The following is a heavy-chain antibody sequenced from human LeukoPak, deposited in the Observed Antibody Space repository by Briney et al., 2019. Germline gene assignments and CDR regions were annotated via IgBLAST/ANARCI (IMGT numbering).Heavy chain of an antibody. CDR3: AKTPLRIFGVVMRYYFDY. D-gene: IGHD3-3*01. Sequence: PGGSLRLSCAASGFTFSSCGMHWVRQAPGKGLEWVAVISYDGSNKYYADSVKGRFTISRDNSKNTLYLQMNSLRAEDTAVYYCAKTPLRIFGVVMRYYFDYWGQGTLVTVSS. CDR1: GFTFSSCG. CDR2: ISYDGSNK. V-gene: IGHV3-30*18. J-gene: IGHJ4*02.